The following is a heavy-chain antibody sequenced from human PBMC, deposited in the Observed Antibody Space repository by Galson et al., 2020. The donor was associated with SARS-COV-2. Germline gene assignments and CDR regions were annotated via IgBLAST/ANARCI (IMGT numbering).Heavy chain of an antibody. J-gene: IGHJ4*02. D-gene: IGHD1-7*01. CDR2: ISSSSSYI. CDR1: GFTFSSYS. CDR3: ARDRSITGTTSGDY. V-gene: IGHV3-21*01. Sequence: GGSLRLSCAASGFTFSSYSMNWVRQPPGKGLEWVSSISSSSSYIYYADTVKGRFTISRDNAKNSLYLQMNSLRDEDTAVYYCARDRSITGTTSGDYWGQGTLVTVSS.